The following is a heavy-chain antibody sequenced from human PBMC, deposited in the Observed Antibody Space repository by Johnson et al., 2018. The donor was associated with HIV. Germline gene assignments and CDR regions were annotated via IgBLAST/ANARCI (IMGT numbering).Heavy chain of an antibody. CDR3: ARTLWFRELLGAFDI. CDR1: GFTFSSYA. CDR2: ISYDGSNK. J-gene: IGHJ3*02. V-gene: IGHV3-30*04. D-gene: IGHD3-10*01. Sequence: QMQLVESGGGLVQPGGSLRLSCAASGFTFSSYAMHWVRQAPGKGLEWVAVISYDGSNKYYADSVKGRFTISRDNSKNTLYLQMNSLRAEDTAVYYCARTLWFRELLGAFDIWGQGTMVTVSS.